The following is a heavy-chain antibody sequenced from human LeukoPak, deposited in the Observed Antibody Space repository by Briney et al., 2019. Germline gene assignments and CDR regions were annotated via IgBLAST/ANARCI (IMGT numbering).Heavy chain of an antibody. Sequence: SVKVSCKASGYTFTGYYMHWVRQAPGQGLEWMGRIIPILGIANYAQKFQGRVTITADKSTSTAYMELSSLRSEDTAVYYCASSPYTYGGNPLYYYGMDVWGQGTTVTVSS. D-gene: IGHD2-15*01. J-gene: IGHJ6*02. CDR3: ASSPYTYGGNPLYYYGMDV. CDR1: GYTFTGYY. V-gene: IGHV1-69*02. CDR2: IIPILGIA.